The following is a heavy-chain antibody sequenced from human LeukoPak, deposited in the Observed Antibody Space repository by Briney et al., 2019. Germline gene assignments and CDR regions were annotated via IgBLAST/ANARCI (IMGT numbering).Heavy chain of an antibody. Sequence: GASVNVSFKCAGGTFSIYAISWVRHAPGQGLEWMGVIIPIFGPEKYAQQLQGRVTITADDLKRTVYMALSSLRSEDTAVYYCERAPSLVVTASPWLGWFDPWGQGTVVTVSS. D-gene: IGHD2-21*02. J-gene: IGHJ5*02. CDR1: GGTFSIYA. CDR2: IIPIFGPE. CDR3: ERAPSLVVTASPWLGWFDP. V-gene: IGHV1-69*13.